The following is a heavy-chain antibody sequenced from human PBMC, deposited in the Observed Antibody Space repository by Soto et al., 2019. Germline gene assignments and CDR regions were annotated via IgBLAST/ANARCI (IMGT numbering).Heavy chain of an antibody. CDR1: GYTFTSYD. D-gene: IGHD3-3*01. CDR2: MNPNSGNT. CDR3: ARVHGGFLEWLLYRLSAEGVVEYYYYMDV. J-gene: IGHJ6*03. Sequence: QVQLVQSGAEVKKPGASVKVSCKASGYTFTSYDINWVRQATGQGLEWTGWMNPNSGNTGYAQKLQGRVTLTRNTFISTAYMELSSRRSEGTAVYYCARVHGGFLEWLLYRLSAEGVVEYYYYMDVWGKGTTVTVSS. V-gene: IGHV1-8*01.